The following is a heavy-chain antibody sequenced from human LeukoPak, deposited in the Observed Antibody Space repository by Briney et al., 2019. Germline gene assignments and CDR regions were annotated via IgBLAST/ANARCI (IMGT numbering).Heavy chain of an antibody. J-gene: IGHJ4*02. D-gene: IGHD3-22*01. V-gene: IGHV1-69*13. CDR1: GGTFSSYA. CDR2: IIPIFGTA. Sequence: SVKVSCKASGGTFSSYAISWVRQGPGQGLEWMGGIIPIFGTANYAQKFQGRVTITADESTSTAYMELSSLRSEDTAVYYCARDRSDYYDSSGYYYGGVYWGQGTLVTVSS. CDR3: ARDRSDYYDSSGYYYGGVY.